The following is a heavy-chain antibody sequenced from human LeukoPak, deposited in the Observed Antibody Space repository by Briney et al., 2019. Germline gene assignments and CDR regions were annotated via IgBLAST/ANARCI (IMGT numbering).Heavy chain of an antibody. CDR1: GGTFSSYA. CDR3: ARDIVVVVAAHGPNWFDP. Sequence: GASVKVSCKASGGTFSSYAISWVRQAPGQGREWMGRIIPILGIANYAQKFQGRVTITADKSTSTAYVELSSLRSEDTAVYYCARDIVVVVAAHGPNWFDPWGQGTLVTVSS. CDR2: IIPILGIA. J-gene: IGHJ5*02. D-gene: IGHD2-15*01. V-gene: IGHV1-69*04.